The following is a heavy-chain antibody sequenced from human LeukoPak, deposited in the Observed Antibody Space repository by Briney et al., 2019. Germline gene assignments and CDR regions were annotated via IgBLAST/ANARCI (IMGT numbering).Heavy chain of an antibody. J-gene: IGHJ4*02. D-gene: IGHD2-2*02. CDR3: AKGDEYCSSTSCYKEEGFDY. V-gene: IGHV3-30*02. CDR2: IRYDGSNK. Sequence: PGGSLRLSCAASGFTFSDYYMSWIRQAPGKGLEWVAFIRYDGSNKYYADSVKGRFTISRGNSKNTLYLQMNSLRAEDTAVYYCAKGDEYCSSTSCYKEEGFDYWGQGTLVTVSS. CDR1: GFTFSDYY.